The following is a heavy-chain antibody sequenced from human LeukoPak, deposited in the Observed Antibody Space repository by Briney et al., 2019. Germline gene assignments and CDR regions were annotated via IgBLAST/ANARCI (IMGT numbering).Heavy chain of an antibody. J-gene: IGHJ3*02. CDR2: IRSKANNYAT. D-gene: IGHD1-26*01. V-gene: IGHV3-73*01. CDR1: GFTFSGSA. CDR3: TSSGSYLDAFDI. Sequence: GGSPRLSCAASGFTFSGSAMHWVRQASGKGLEWVGRIRSKANNYATASAASVKGRFTFSRDDSKNTAYLQMNSLKTEDTAVYYCTSSGSYLDAFDIWGQGTVVTVSS.